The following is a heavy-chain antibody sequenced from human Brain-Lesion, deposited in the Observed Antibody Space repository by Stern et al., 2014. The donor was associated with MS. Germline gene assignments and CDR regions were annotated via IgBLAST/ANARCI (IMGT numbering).Heavy chain of an antibody. CDR1: GYTLTELS. CDR3: ATLSPGAGGNYYRHFDY. CDR2: FYLEDGET. J-gene: IGHJ4*02. Sequence: QVQPVQSGAEVKKPGASGKVSCKVSGYTLTELSMHWGRQVPRKGLERMGGFYLEDGETIYSQKFQGRVTMTEDTSTDTAYMELSSLRSEDTAVYYCATLSPGAGGNYYRHFDYWGQGTLVTVSS. D-gene: IGHD1-26*01. V-gene: IGHV1-24*01.